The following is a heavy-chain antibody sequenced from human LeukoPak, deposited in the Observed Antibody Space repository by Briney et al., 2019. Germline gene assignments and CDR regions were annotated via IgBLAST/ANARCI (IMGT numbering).Heavy chain of an antibody. CDR2: INPTGGGT. CDR1: GYTFTSYY. D-gene: IGHD3-3*01. J-gene: IGHJ4*02. CDR3: ARDLGRDITIFGVVIPNFDY. Sequence: GASVKVSCKASGYTFTSYYMHWVRQAPGQGLEWMGIINPTGGGTRYAQKFQGRVTMTRDTSTSTVYMELSSLRSEDTAVYYCARDLGRDITIFGVVIPNFDYWGQGTLVTVSS. V-gene: IGHV1-46*01.